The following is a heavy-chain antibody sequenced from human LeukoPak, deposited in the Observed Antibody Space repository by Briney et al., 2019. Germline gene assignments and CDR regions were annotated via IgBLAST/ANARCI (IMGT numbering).Heavy chain of an antibody. J-gene: IGHJ4*02. CDR2: IDGGGDAT. V-gene: IGHV3-23*01. CDR1: GFTFNNYA. D-gene: IGHD5-12*01. CDR3: AKASGYRYVYYFDY. Sequence: PGESLRLSCAASGFTFNNYAMGWVRQPPGKGLEWLSAIDGGGDATKYADSVKGRFTISRDNSKNTLSLQMNSLRAEDTAVYYCAKASGYRYVYYFDYWGQGTLVTVSS.